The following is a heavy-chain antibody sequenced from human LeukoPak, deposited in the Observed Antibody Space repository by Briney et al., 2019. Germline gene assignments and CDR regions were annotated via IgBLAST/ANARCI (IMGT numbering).Heavy chain of an antibody. Sequence: ASVKVSCKASGYTFTGYYLHWVRQAPGQGLEYMGCINPNNGGTNYAQKFQGRVTMTRDTSISTAYMELTRLRSDDTAVYYCAREIGGILVFDYWGQGTLVTVSS. J-gene: IGHJ4*02. CDR2: INPNNGGT. CDR1: GYTFTGYY. D-gene: IGHD5-18*01. V-gene: IGHV1-2*02. CDR3: AREIGGILVFDY.